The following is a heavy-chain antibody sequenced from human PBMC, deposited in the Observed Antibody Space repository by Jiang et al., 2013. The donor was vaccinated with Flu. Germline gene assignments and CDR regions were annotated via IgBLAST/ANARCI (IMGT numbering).Heavy chain of an antibody. V-gene: IGHV1-69*01. D-gene: IGHD5-18*01. J-gene: IGHJ6*02. CDR2: IIPIFGTA. Sequence: APGQGLEWMGGIIPIFGTANYAQKFQGRVTITADESTSTAYMELSSLRSEDTAVYYCARALDTAMITYYGMDVWGQGTTVTVSS. CDR3: ARALDTAMITYYGMDV.